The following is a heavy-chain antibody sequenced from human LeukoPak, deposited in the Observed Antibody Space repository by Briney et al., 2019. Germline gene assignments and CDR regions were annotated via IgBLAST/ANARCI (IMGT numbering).Heavy chain of an antibody. CDR1: RLTISYYG. Sequence: PGGSLRLSCAASRLTISYYGMHWVRQAPGKGLEWVAVTSNDGNEEYYVDSVKGRFTISRDNAKNSLYLQMNSLRAEDTAVYYCARGPHTKRRITIFGPDYWGQGTLVTVSS. CDR3: ARGPHTKRRITIFGPDY. V-gene: IGHV3-30*03. J-gene: IGHJ4*02. D-gene: IGHD3-3*01. CDR2: TSNDGNEE.